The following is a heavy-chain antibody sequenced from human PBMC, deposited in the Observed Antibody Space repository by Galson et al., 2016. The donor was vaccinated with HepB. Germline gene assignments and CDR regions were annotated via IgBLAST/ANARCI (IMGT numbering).Heavy chain of an antibody. J-gene: IGHJ3*02. CDR1: GVTFKNHW. D-gene: IGHD2-2*01. CDR3: ARDSWDIVVVSPAMFTFDI. V-gene: IGHV3-7*01. Sequence: SLRLSCAASGVTFKNHWMSWVRQAPGKGLEWVANIKQDGSEKYYVDAVKGRFTISRDNAKNSQYLQMNSLRVEDTAVYYCARDSWDIVVVSPAMFTFDIWGQGTMVTVSS. CDR2: IKQDGSEK.